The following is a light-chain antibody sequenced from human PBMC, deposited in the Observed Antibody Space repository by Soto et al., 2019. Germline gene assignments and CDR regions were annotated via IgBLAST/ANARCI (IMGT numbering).Light chain of an antibody. CDR2: DVS. CDR3: CSYTSSTTLGMI. V-gene: IGLV2-14*03. CDR1: SSDVGGFNY. Sequence: QSVLTQPASVSGSPGQSITISCTGSSSDVGGFNYVSWYQQHPGKAPKLVIYDVSNRPSGISDRFSGSKSGNTASLTISGLQAEDEADYHCCSYTSSTTLGMIFGGGTKVTVL. J-gene: IGLJ2*01.